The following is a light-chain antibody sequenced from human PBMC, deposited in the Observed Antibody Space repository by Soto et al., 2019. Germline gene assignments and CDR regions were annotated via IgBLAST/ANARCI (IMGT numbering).Light chain of an antibody. CDR2: GAS. Sequence: EMVMTQSPVTLSGPPGERVTLSCRASRTISRNLAWYQQKPGQAPRLLIYGASTRATGIPDRFSGSGSGTEFTLTINSRQSEDFAMYYCQPHNNLPVGTFCGGTRVEIK. CDR1: RTISRN. CDR3: QPHNNLPVGT. V-gene: IGKV3-15*01. J-gene: IGKJ4*01.